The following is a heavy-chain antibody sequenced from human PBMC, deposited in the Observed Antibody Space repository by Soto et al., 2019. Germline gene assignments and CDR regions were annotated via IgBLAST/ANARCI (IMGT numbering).Heavy chain of an antibody. CDR3: ARDGGRHSGGIDY. V-gene: IGHV1-69*01. J-gene: IGHJ4*02. D-gene: IGHD1-26*01. CDR1: GGTFSSYS. Sequence: QVQLVQSGAEVKKPGSSVKVSCKASGGTFSSYSINWVRQAPGQGLEWMGEIIPIFGTANYAQKFQRRVTITADESTSTAYMVLSSLISEDTAVYYCARDGGRHSGGIDYWGQGTLVTVSS. CDR2: IIPIFGTA.